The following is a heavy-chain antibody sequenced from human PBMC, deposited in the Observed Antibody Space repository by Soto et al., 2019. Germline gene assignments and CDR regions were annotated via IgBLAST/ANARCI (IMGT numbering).Heavy chain of an antibody. CDR3: ARLRGEYYYAMDV. J-gene: IGHJ6*02. D-gene: IGHD3-16*01. Sequence: GESLKISCKGSGYSFTSYWIGWVRQMPGKGLEWMGIIYPGDSDTRYSPSFQGQVTISVDKSIGTAYLRWSSLKASDTAIYYCARLRGEYYYAMDVWGQGTTVTVSS. V-gene: IGHV5-51*01. CDR2: IYPGDSDT. CDR1: GYSFTSYW.